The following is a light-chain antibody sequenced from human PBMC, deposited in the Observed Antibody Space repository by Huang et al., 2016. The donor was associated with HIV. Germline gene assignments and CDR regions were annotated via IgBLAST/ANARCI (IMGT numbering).Light chain of an antibody. CDR3: MQALQTPRT. Sequence: IVMTQSPLSLPVTPGEPASISCRSSQSLLHTNGYYYVDWYVQKPGQSPQLLIYFGSNLASGVPDRFSGGGSVIDFTLKISSVEAEDVGIYYCMQALQTPRTFGQGTRLEIK. V-gene: IGKV2-28*01. CDR2: FGS. CDR1: QSLLHTNGYYY. J-gene: IGKJ5*01.